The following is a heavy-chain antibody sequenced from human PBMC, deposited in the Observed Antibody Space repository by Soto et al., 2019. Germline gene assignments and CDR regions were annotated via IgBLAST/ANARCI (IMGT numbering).Heavy chain of an antibody. V-gene: IGHV1-18*01. CDR3: GRVKYRPPFYYYYGRDV. Sequence: QVQLVQSGAEVKKPGASVKVSCKASGYTFTSYGISWVRQAPGQGLEWMGWISAYNGNTNYAQKLQGRVTMTTDTSTSAAYMELRSLKSDDTAVYYCGRVKYRPPFYYYYGRDVCGQGTTVTVSS. CDR1: GYTFTSYG. J-gene: IGHJ6*02. CDR2: ISAYNGNT. D-gene: IGHD2-2*02.